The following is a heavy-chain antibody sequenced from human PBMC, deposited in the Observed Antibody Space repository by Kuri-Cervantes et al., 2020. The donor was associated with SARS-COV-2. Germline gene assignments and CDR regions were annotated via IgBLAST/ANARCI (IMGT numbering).Heavy chain of an antibody. CDR3: AKECGSRRPQRSGFGY. CDR2: ISGSGGST. V-gene: IGHV3-23*01. J-gene: IGHJ4*02. D-gene: IGHD3-10*01. CDR1: GFTFSSYA. Sequence: GGSLRLSCAASGFTFSSYAMSWVRQAPGKGLEWVSAISGSGGSTYYADSVKGRFTISRDNSKNTLFLQMNSLRAEDTAEYYCAKECGSRRPQRSGFGYWGQGTLVTVSS.